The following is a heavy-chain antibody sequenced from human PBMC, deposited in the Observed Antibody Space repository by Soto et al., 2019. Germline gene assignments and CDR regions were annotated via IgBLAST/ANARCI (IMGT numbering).Heavy chain of an antibody. CDR3: ARPASMDV. CDR2: IWSAGLI. Sequence: DVQLVETGGELIQPGGSLRLSCAASGFTVSSKYMSWVRQAPGKGLEWVSVIWSAGLIYYADSVRGRFTISRDISKNILYLEMTSLRAYHTAVYYCARPASMDVWGRGTTVTVSS. J-gene: IGHJ6*02. CDR1: GFTVSSKY. V-gene: IGHV3-53*02.